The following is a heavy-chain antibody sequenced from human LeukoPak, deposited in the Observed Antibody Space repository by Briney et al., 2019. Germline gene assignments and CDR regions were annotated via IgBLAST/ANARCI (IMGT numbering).Heavy chain of an antibody. CDR1: AFTFSSYC. V-gene: IGHV3-74*01. CDR3: ARAGYRGNYLVY. Sequence: GGSLRLSCAASAFTFSSYCMHWVRQAPGKGLVWVSRINSDGGTTTYADSVKGRFTISIAKAKNTQYLQMKSLRAEDTVVYYCARAGYRGNYLVYWGQGTLVTVSS. J-gene: IGHJ4*02. CDR2: INSDGGTT. D-gene: IGHD1-26*01.